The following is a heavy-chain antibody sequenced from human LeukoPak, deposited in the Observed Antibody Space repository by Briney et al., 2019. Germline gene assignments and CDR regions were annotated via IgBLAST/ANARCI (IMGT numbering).Heavy chain of an antibody. J-gene: IGHJ5*02. CDR1: GFSFRTYE. V-gene: IGHV3-48*03. CDR3: ARDVGFNNGWPA. CDR2: ISVGGSDE. Sequence: EGSLRLSCVASGFSFRTYEMNWVRQAPGKGLEWISYISVGGSDEDYAESVKGRFSISRDNAKNSLFLQMNSLRVEDTAVYYCARDVGFNNGWPAWGQGTLVTVSS. D-gene: IGHD6-19*01.